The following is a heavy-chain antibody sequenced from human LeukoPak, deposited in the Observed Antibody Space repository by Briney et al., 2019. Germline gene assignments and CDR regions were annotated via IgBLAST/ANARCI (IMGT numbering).Heavy chain of an antibody. D-gene: IGHD2-15*01. V-gene: IGHV3-9*01. CDR3: AKGRGGSRKFDAFDI. Sequence: GGSLRLSCAASGFIFGEYAMHWVRQAPGKGLEWVLGLSWNSASLDYVDSVKGRFTISRDNAKNSLYLQMNSLRAEDTALYYCAKGRGGSRKFDAFDIWGQGTMVTVSS. CDR2: LSWNSASL. CDR1: GFIFGEYA. J-gene: IGHJ3*02.